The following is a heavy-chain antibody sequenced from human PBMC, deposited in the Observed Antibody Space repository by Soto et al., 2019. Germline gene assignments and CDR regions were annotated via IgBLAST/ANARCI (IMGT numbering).Heavy chain of an antibody. J-gene: IGHJ3*01. D-gene: IGHD2-21*01. V-gene: IGHV4-4*02. CDR3: ARGSSFRGDFDV. CDR2: IYHAGSP. CDR1: GGSIGSSSW. Sequence: KLQESGPGLVKPSGTLSLTCAVSGGSIGSSSWWTWVRQSPEKGLEWIGEIYHAGSPDYNPSFEGRVTILADRSKNFFSLTLTSVPAADTAIYYCARGSSFRGDFDVWGQGMMVTVSS.